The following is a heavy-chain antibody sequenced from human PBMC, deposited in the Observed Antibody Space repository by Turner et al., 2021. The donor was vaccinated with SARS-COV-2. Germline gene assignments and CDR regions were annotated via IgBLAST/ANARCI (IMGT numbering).Heavy chain of an antibody. J-gene: IGHJ4*02. CDR2: INPSSGCT. Sequence: QVQLVQSGAEVKKPGASVMVSCKASGYTFSSYYMHWVREAPGQGLEWMGIINPSSGCTGYAQKFQVRVTMTRDTSTSTVYMELSSLRSEDTAVYYCARVGYPFDYWGQGTLVTVSS. V-gene: IGHV1-46*01. D-gene: IGHD5-12*01. CDR1: GYTFSSYY. CDR3: ARVGYPFDY.